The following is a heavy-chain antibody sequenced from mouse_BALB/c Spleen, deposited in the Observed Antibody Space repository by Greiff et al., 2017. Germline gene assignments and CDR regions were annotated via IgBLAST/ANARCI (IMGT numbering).Heavy chain of an antibody. CDR2: ISSGGSYT. D-gene: IGHD2-2*01. CDR1: GFTFSSYA. Sequence: DVQLVESGGGLVKPGGSLKLSCAASGFTFSSYAMSWVRQSPEKRLEWVAEISSGGSYTYYPDTVTGRFTISRDNAKNTLYLEMSSLRSEDTAMYYCARGIYYGYDYAMDYWGQGTSVTVSS. J-gene: IGHJ4*01. V-gene: IGHV5-9-4*01. CDR3: ARGIYYGYDYAMDY.